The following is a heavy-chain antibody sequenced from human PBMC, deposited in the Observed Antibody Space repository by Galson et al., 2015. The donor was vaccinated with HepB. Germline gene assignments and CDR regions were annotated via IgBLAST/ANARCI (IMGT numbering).Heavy chain of an antibody. CDR1: GLTFSDYD. V-gene: IGHV3-30*18. CDR3: AKDISITSGWYDGLDH. D-gene: IGHD6-19*01. J-gene: IGHJ4*02. Sequence: FLRLSCAVSGLTFSDYDMHWVRQAPGTGLEWVALISSNGGAQYYGDSVKGRFTVSRVRFDNTLYLQMSGLRPEDTAVYYCAKDISITSGWYDGLDHWGQGTLVTVSS. CDR2: ISSNGGAQ.